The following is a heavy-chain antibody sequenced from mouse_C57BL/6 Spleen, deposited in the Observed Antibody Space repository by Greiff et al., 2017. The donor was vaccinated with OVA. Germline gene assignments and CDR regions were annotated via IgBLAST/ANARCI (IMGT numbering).Heavy chain of an antibody. CDR3: ARSAFIATVVPYFDY. V-gene: IGHV1-4*01. CDR2: INPSSGDT. CDR1: GYTFTSYS. Sequence: QVQLQQSGAELVRPGASVKMSCKASGYTFTSYSMHWVKQRPGQGLEWIGYINPSSGDTKYNQKFKDKATLTVDKSSSTAYMQLSSLTSESSAVYYGARSAFIATVVPYFDYWGQGTTRTVSS. D-gene: IGHD1-1*01. J-gene: IGHJ2*01.